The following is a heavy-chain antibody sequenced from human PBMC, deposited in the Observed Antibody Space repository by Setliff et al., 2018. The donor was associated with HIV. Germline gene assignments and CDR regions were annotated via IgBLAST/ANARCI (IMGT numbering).Heavy chain of an antibody. V-gene: IGHV4-34*01. Sequence: PSETLSLTCAVYGGSLSDYYWTWIRQPPGRGLEWIGEINHSGSTNYKESLKSRATMSVDTSNNHFSPNLNSVTAADTAVYYCARGSLGVGRRRPFDPWGQGTLVTVSS. D-gene: IGHD1-26*01. CDR1: GGSLSDYY. CDR2: INHSGST. CDR3: ARGSLGVGRRRPFDP. J-gene: IGHJ5*02.